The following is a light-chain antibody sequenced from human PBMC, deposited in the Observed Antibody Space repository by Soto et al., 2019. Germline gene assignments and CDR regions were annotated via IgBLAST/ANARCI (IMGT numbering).Light chain of an antibody. Sequence: DIQITEAPSTLNTSVGDRVIVPCRASQSISNWLAWYQQKPGKAPKLLIYDASTLEGGVPSRFRGSGSGTEFTLTINNLQTDDFATYYCQHYNSYSLTFGPGTKVDIK. J-gene: IGKJ1*01. V-gene: IGKV1-5*01. CDR1: QSISNW. CDR3: QHYNSYSLT. CDR2: DAS.